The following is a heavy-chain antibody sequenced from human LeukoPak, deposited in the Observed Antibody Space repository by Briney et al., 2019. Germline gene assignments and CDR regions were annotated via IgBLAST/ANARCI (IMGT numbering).Heavy chain of an antibody. D-gene: IGHD5-12*01. Sequence: GGSLRLSGAASRFTFSSYGMLWLRPAPGKGLEGVAFIRYDGSNTYFADSVNGRFTISRDNSQNTLYLHMSSLRAEETAVYYCAKGQSGARIPTSHDYWGQGTLVIVSS. CDR2: IRYDGSNT. J-gene: IGHJ4*02. CDR3: AKGQSGARIPTSHDY. V-gene: IGHV3-30*02. CDR1: RFTFSSYG.